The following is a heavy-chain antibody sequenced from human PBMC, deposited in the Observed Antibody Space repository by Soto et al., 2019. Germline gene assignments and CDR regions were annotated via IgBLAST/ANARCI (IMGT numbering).Heavy chain of an antibody. D-gene: IGHD3-22*01. Sequence: GGSLRLSCAASGFTFSSYSMNWVRQAPGKGLEWVSSMSSSSSYIYYADSVKGRFTISRDNAKNSLYLQMNSLRAEDTAVYYCASSHYYDSSGYQDYWGQGTLVTVSS. J-gene: IGHJ4*02. CDR1: GFTFSSYS. V-gene: IGHV3-21*01. CDR3: ASSHYYDSSGYQDY. CDR2: MSSSSSYI.